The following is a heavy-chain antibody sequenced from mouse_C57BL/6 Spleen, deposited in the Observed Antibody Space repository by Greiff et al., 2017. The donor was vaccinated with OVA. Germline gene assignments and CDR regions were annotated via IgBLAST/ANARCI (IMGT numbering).Heavy chain of an antibody. CDR1: GYSITSGYY. Sequence: EVQLVESGPGLVKPSQSLSLTCSVTGYSITSGYYWNWIRQFPGNKLEWMGYISYDGSNNYNPSLKNRISITRDTSKNQFFLKLNSVTTEDTATYYCARAGGTDAMDYWGQGTSVTVSS. D-gene: IGHD4-1*01. CDR2: ISYDGSN. V-gene: IGHV3-6*01. J-gene: IGHJ4*01. CDR3: ARAGGTDAMDY.